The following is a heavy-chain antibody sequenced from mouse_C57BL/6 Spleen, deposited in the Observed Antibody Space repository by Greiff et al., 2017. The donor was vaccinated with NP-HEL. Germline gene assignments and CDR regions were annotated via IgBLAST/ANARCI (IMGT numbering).Heavy chain of an antibody. V-gene: IGHV7-3*01. CDR3: ARFPIPRGDY. CDR2: IRNKANGYTT. Sequence: DVMLVESGGGLVQPGGSLSLSCAASGFTFTDYYMSWVRQPPGKALEWLGFIRNKANGYTTEYSASVKGRFTISRDNSQSILYLQMNALRAEDSATYYCARFPIPRGDYWGQGTSVTVSS. J-gene: IGHJ4*01. CDR1: GFTFTDYY.